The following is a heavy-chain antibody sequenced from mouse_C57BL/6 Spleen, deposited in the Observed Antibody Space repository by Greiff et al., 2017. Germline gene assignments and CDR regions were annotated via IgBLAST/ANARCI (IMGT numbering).Heavy chain of an antibody. D-gene: IGHD3-3*01. CDR3: VREGLGGFAY. J-gene: IGHJ3*01. V-gene: IGHV10-3*01. Sequence: EVQVVESGGGLVQPKGSLKLSCAASGFTFNTYAMYWVRQAPGKGLEWVARIRSKSSNYATYYADSVKDRFTISSDDSQSMLYLQMNDLTTEDTAMYYCVREGLGGFAYWGQGTLVTVSA. CDR2: IRSKSSNYAT. CDR1: GFTFNTYA.